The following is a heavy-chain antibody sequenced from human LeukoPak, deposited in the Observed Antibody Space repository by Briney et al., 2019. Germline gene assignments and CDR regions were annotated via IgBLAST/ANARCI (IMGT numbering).Heavy chain of an antibody. D-gene: IGHD1-7*01. CDR1: GGSISSSSYY. CDR2: IYYSGST. V-gene: IGHV4-39*02. CDR3: ARDQGGNYFN. Sequence: SETLSLTCTVSGGSISSSSYYWGWIRQPPGKGLEWIGSIYYSGSTYSNPSLQSRVTISVDTSKNQFSLKLNSVTAADTAVYYCARDQGGNYFNWGQGTLVTVSS. J-gene: IGHJ4*02.